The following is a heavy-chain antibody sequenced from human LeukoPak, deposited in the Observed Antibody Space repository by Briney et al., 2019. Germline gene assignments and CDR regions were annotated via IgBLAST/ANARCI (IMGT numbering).Heavy chain of an antibody. Sequence: PGGSLRLSCTASGFTFSSYGMNWVRQAPGKGLEWVSSISTSSSYIYYADSVKGRFTISGDNAKNSLYLQMNSLRAEDTALYYCARDPYSSSWYPDYWGRGTLVTVSS. J-gene: IGHJ4*02. CDR1: GFTFSSYG. D-gene: IGHD6-13*01. V-gene: IGHV3-21*01. CDR3: ARDPYSSSWYPDY. CDR2: ISTSSSYI.